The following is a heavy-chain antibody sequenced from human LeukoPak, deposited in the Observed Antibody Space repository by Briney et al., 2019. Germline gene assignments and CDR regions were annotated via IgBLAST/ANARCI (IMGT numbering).Heavy chain of an antibody. J-gene: IGHJ2*01. V-gene: IGHV3-30*02. D-gene: IGHD1-26*01. Sequence: GGSLRLSCAASGFTFRSHGMHWVRQAPGKGLEWVAFIWYDGSNKYYTDSVKGRFTISRDTSKNILFLQMNTLRAEDTAIYYCAKDRTVGASYWYFDLWGRGTLVTVSS. CDR2: IWYDGSNK. CDR1: GFTFRSHG. CDR3: AKDRTVGASYWYFDL.